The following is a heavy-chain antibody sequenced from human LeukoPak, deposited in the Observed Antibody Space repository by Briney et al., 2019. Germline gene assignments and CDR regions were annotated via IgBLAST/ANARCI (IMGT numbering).Heavy chain of an antibody. V-gene: IGHV1-69*10. J-gene: IGHJ4*02. D-gene: IGHD2-15*01. Sequence: ASVKVSCKASGGTFTSYTISWGRQAPGQGLEWMGGMIPIFGIANYEQKFHGRVTINADKTTSTAYMELSSLSSEDTAVYYCARPVAATPTPLVYWGQGTLVTVSS. CDR3: ARPVAATPTPLVY. CDR2: MIPIFGIA. CDR1: GGTFTSYT.